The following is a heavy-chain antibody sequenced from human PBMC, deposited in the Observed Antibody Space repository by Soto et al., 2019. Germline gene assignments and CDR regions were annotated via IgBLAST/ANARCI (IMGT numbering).Heavy chain of an antibody. Sequence: TLSLTCAVSGYSISSGYYWGWIRQPPGKGLEWIGSIYHSGSTYYNPSLKSRVTISVDTSKNQFSLKLSSVTAADTAVYYCYGYCSGGSCYSNAFFDYWGQGTLVTVSS. CDR3: YGYCSGGSCYSNAFFDY. CDR1: GYSISSGYY. D-gene: IGHD2-15*01. CDR2: IYHSGST. V-gene: IGHV4-38-2*01. J-gene: IGHJ4*02.